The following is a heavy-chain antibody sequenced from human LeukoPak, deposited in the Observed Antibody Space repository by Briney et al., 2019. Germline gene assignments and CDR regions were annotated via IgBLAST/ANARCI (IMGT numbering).Heavy chain of an antibody. CDR3: AREVPSRWRASYFDY. J-gene: IGHJ4*02. D-gene: IGHD1-26*01. CDR1: GFTFSGHW. CDR2: INQDGSDK. Sequence: GGSLRLSCAASGFTFSGHWLSWFRQTPGKVLEWVANINQDGSDKYFVDSVRGRFTISRDNAKNSLYLQMNSLRAEDTAVYYCAREVPSRWRASYFDYWGQGTLVTVSS. V-gene: IGHV3-7*01.